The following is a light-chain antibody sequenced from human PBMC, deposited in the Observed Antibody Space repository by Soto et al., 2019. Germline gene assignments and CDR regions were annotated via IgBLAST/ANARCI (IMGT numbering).Light chain of an antibody. Sequence: DIKMTQSPSTLSGSVGDRVTITCRASQTISSWLAWYQQKPGKAPKLLIYKASHLESGVPSRFSGSGSGTEFTLTISSLQPGDFATYYCQHYNTYPWTFGQGTKVDIK. J-gene: IGKJ1*01. CDR1: QTISSW. V-gene: IGKV1-5*03. CDR2: KAS. CDR3: QHYNTYPWT.